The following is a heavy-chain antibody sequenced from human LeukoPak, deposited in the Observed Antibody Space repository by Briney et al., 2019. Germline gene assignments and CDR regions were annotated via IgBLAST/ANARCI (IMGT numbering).Heavy chain of an antibody. CDR1: GFTFSNYG. V-gene: IGHV3-23*01. CDR2: ISGGGSAT. J-gene: IGHJ6*02. Sequence: GGSLRLSCAASGFTFSNYGLSWVRQAPGKGLEWVSAISGGGSATYYADSVKGRFTISRDNSKNTLFLQMNTLRADDTAVYYCAGGAGVYYSGMDVWGQGTSVTVSS. CDR3: AGGAGVYYSGMDV.